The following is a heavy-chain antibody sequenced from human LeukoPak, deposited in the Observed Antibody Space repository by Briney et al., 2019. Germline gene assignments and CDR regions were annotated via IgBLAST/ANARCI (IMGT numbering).Heavy chain of an antibody. V-gene: IGHV4-39*01. CDR1: GGSISSSSYY. Sequence: PSETLSLTCIVSGGSISSSSYYWGWIRQPPGKGLEWIGSIYYSGSTYYNPSLKSRVTISVDTSKNQFSLKLSSVTAADTAVYYCARGDSYSSGWYDGYYFDYWGQGTLVTVSS. CDR3: ARGDSYSSGWYDGYYFDY. J-gene: IGHJ4*02. CDR2: IYYSGST. D-gene: IGHD6-19*01.